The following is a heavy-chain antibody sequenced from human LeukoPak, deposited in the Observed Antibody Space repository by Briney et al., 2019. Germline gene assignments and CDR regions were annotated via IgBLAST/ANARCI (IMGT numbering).Heavy chain of an antibody. CDR2: IFYSGRT. D-gene: IGHD3-3*01. CDR1: GASIGGCNYY. J-gene: IGHJ4*02. V-gene: IGHV4-39*01. CDR3: ARHEEEDGRNAKTFWF. Sequence: SETLSLTCTVSGASIGGCNYYWGWVRQPPGMGLEWIGSIFYSGRTYYNPSPSLKTSATISVDSSKNQFSLRLTSVTAADTAVYYCARHEEEDGRNAKTFWFWGQGTLVTV.